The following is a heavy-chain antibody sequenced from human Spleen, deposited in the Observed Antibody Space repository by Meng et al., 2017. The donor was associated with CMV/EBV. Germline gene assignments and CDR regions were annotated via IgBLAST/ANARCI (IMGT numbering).Heavy chain of an antibody. V-gene: IGHV1-2*02. CDR1: GYTFTGYH. Sequence: ASVKVSCKASGYTFTGYHMHWVRQAPGQGLEWMGWINPNSGGTNYAQEFQGRVTMTRDTSISTAYMELSRLRSDDTAVYYCARDLFVVVPAANGYWGQGTLVTVSS. CDR3: ARDLFVVVPAANGY. D-gene: IGHD2-2*01. J-gene: IGHJ4*02. CDR2: INPNSGGT.